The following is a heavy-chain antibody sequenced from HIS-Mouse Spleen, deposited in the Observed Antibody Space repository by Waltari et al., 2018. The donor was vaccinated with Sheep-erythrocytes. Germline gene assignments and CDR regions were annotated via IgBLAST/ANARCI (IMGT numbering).Heavy chain of an antibody. Sequence: EVQLVESGGGLVKPGGSLRLSCAASGFTFSSYSMNWVRQAPGKGLEWVSSISSSSSYIYYADSVKGRFTISRDNAKNSLNLQMNSLGAEDTAVYYCARVASGATFDYWGQGTLVTVSS. D-gene: IGHD1-26*01. CDR2: ISSSSSYI. CDR3: ARVASGATFDY. J-gene: IGHJ4*02. CDR1: GFTFSSYS. V-gene: IGHV3-21*01.